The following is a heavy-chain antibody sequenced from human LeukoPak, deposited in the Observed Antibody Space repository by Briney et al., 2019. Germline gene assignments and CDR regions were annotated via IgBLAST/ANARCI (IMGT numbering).Heavy chain of an antibody. CDR2: ISYDGSNK. Sequence: GGSLRLSCAASGFTFSSYGMHWVRQAPGKGLEWVAVISYDGSNKYYADSVKGRFTISRDNSKSTLYLHMNSLRAEDTAIYYCAKQRSEVPVAASNYWGQGTLVTVSS. J-gene: IGHJ4*02. V-gene: IGHV3-30*18. CDR1: GFTFSSYG. D-gene: IGHD2-2*01. CDR3: AKQRSEVPVAASNY.